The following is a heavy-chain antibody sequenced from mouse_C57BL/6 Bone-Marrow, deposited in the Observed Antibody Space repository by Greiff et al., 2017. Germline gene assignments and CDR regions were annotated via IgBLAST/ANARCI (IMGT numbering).Heavy chain of an antibody. CDR1: GFNIKDDY. J-gene: IGHJ2*01. D-gene: IGHD1-1*01. CDR3: TTYYYGS. V-gene: IGHV14-4*01. Sequence: EVQLQQSGAELVRPGASVKLSCTASGFNIKDDYMHWVKQRPEQGLEWIGWIDPDNGDTEYASKFQGKATITADTSSNTAYLQLSSLTSEDTAVYYCTTYYYGSWGQGTTLTVSS. CDR2: IDPDNGDT.